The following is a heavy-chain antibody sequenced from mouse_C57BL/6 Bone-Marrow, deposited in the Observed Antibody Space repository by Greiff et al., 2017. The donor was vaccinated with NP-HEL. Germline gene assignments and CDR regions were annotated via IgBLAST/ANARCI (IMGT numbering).Heavy chain of an antibody. D-gene: IGHD4-1*01. V-gene: IGHV14-4*01. CDR1: GFNIKDDY. J-gene: IGHJ2*01. Sequence: EVQLQQSGAELVRPGASVKLSCTASGFNIKDDYMHWVKQRPEQGLEWIGWIDPENGDTEYAAKFQGKATITADTSSTTAYLQLSSLTYEDTAVYYCTTLALTGRSLDYWGQGTTLTVSS. CDR3: TTLALTGRSLDY. CDR2: IDPENGDT.